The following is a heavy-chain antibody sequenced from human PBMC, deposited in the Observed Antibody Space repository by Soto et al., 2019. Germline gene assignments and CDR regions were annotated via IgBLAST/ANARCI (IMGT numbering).Heavy chain of an antibody. CDR1: GFTFSNYE. CDR2: ISSSGSTI. J-gene: IGHJ4*02. D-gene: IGHD4-17*01. CDR3: ARESLGGDYPLDY. V-gene: IGHV3-48*03. Sequence: GESLKISCAASGFTFSNYEMNWVRQAPGKGLEWVSYISSSGSTIYYADSVKGRFTISRDNAKSSLFLQVSSLRADDTAIYYCARESLGGDYPLDYWGQGTLVTVSS.